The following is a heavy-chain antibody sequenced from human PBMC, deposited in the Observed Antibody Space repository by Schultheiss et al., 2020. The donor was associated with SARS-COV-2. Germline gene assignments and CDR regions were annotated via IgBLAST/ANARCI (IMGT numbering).Heavy chain of an antibody. CDR1: GFTFSSYS. Sequence: GGSLRLSCAASGFTFSSYSMNWVRQAPGKGLEWVSSISSIGSDIYYAVSVKGRFTISRDNARNSLYLEMNSLRAEDTAVYYCARLLILGGDYYYGMDVWGQGTTVTVSS. V-gene: IGHV3-21*01. J-gene: IGHJ6*02. CDR2: ISSIGSDI. CDR3: ARLLILGGDYYYGMDV. D-gene: IGHD3-16*01.